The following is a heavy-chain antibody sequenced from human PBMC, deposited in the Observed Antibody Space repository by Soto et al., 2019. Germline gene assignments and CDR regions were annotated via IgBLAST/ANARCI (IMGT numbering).Heavy chain of an antibody. Sequence: PGESLKISCKGSGYTFSSHWIGWVRQMPGKGLEWMGIIYPGDSDTRYSPSFQGQVTISADESISTAYLQWSSLKASDTAIYYGARRGFFYVSRSPPYYYYYGMEVGGQGTTVTFSS. J-gene: IGHJ6*02. CDR2: IYPGDSDT. CDR1: GYTFSSHW. V-gene: IGHV5-51*01. D-gene: IGHD3-10*02. CDR3: ARRGFFYVSRSPPYYYYYGMEV.